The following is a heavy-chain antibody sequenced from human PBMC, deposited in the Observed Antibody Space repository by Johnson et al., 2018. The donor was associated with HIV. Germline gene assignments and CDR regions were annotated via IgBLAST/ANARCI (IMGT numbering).Heavy chain of an antibody. CDR2: ISYDGSNE. CDR3: AKDVMVIAKHDAFDI. D-gene: IGHD2-21*01. V-gene: IGHV3-30*18. Sequence: QVQLVESGGGLVQPGGSLRLSCAASGFTFSSYWMHWVRQAPGKGLVWVAVISYDGSNEYYADSVKGRFTISRDNSKNTLYLQMNSLRAEDTAVYYCAKDVMVIAKHDAFDIWGQGTMVTVSS. CDR1: GFTFSSYW. J-gene: IGHJ3*02.